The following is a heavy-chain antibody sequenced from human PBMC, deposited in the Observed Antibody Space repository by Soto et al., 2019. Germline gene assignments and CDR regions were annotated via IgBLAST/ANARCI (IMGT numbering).Heavy chain of an antibody. CDR1: GGSISTYY. D-gene: IGHD2-15*01. CDR2: IYYSGST. J-gene: IGHJ3*02. V-gene: IGHV4-59*01. CDR3: ARTYCSGGTCYDVFDT. Sequence: SETLSLTCTVSGGSISTYYWSWIRQPPGKGLECIGYIYYSGSTHYKPSLNSRVTISIDTSKNQFSLKLYSVTAADTAVYYCARTYCSGGTCYDVFDTWGRGTMVTVSS.